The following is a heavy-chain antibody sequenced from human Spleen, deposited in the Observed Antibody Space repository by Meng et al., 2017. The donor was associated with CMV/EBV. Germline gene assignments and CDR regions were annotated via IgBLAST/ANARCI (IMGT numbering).Heavy chain of an antibody. Sequence: GESLKISCAASGFTFSGSDIHWVRRASGKGLEWVGRIRSEPNNYATSYAVSLRGRVTISRDDSNNTAYLQMNSLKTEDTAVYYCSRHLGLAIDFWGQGTLVTVSS. J-gene: IGHJ4*02. CDR2: IRSEPNNYAT. CDR3: SRHLGLAIDF. V-gene: IGHV3-73*01. CDR1: GFTFSGSD.